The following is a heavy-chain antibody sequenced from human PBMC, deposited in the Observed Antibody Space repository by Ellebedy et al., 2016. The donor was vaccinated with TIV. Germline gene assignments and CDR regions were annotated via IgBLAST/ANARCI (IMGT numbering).Heavy chain of an antibody. Sequence: PGGSLRLSCAASGFTFSSYGMHWVSQAQGKGLEWVAVLSNDGTNKYYADAVTGRFTISRDNSENTLSLQMNSLRPEDTAVYYCAKASNSFVSGSYWGDYFDYWGLGTLVTVSS. CDR3: AKASNSFVSGSYWGDYFDY. CDR1: GFTFSSYG. J-gene: IGHJ4*02. CDR2: LSNDGTNK. D-gene: IGHD3-10*01. V-gene: IGHV3-30*18.